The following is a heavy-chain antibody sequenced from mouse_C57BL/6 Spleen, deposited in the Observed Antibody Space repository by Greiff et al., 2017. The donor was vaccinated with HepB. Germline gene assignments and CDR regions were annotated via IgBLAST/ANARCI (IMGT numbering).Heavy chain of an antibody. Sequence: EVQLVESGPGLVKPSQSLSLTCSVTGYSITSGYYWNWIRQFPGNKLEWMGYISYDGSNNYNPSLKNRISITRDTSKNQFFLKLNSVTTEDTATYYCAREGDYDYYWYFDVWGTGTTVTVSS. V-gene: IGHV3-6*01. D-gene: IGHD2-4*01. CDR1: GYSITSGYY. CDR2: ISYDGSN. CDR3: AREGDYDYYWYFDV. J-gene: IGHJ1*03.